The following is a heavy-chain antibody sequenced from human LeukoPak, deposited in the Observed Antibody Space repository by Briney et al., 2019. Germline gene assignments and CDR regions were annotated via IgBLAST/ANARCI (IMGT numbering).Heavy chain of an antibody. V-gene: IGHV1-2*02. J-gene: IGHJ4*02. CDR3: AKDLAPGSGSYALPYFDS. CDR2: INPNSGGT. CDR1: GYTFTGYY. D-gene: IGHD3-10*01. Sequence: ASVKVSCKASGYTFTGYYMHWVRQAPGQGLEWMGWINPNSGGTNYAQKFQGRVTVTRDTSISTAYMELSRLRSDDTAVYYCAKDLAPGSGSYALPYFDSWGQGTLVTVSS.